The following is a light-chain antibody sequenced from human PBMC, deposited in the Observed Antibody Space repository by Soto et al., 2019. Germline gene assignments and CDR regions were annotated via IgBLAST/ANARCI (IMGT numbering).Light chain of an antibody. CDR3: QHYGSSLRT. Sequence: EIVLTQSPATLSSSPGERATLSCRASQTVSNKLAWYQHKPGQAPRLLIYDTSNRATGIPARFSGSGSGTDFTLTIGRLEPEDFAVYYCQHYGSSLRTFGQGTKVDI. CDR2: DTS. CDR1: QTVSNK. V-gene: IGKV3-11*01. J-gene: IGKJ1*01.